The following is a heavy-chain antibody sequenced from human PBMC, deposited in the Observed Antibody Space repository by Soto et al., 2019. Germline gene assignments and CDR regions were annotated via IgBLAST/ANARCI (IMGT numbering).Heavy chain of an antibody. J-gene: IGHJ4*02. D-gene: IGHD3-9*01. CDR2: ISAYNGNT. Sequence: ASVKVSCKASGYTFTSYGISWVRQAPGQGLEWMGWISAYNGNTNYAQKLQGRITTTTDTSTSTAYMELRSLRSDDTAVYYCARTVLRYFDWLLALFDYWGQGTLVTVSS. CDR3: ARTVLRYFDWLLALFDY. V-gene: IGHV1-18*01. CDR1: GYTFTSYG.